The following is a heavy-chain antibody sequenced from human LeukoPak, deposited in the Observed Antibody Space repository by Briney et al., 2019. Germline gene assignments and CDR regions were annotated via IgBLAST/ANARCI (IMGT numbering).Heavy chain of an antibody. CDR3: ARQISSGTQPCGWFDP. CDR2: IYYSGTT. Sequence: SETLSLTCTVSGGSISSTSYYWGWIRQPPGRGLEWIASIYYSGTTYYNPSLKSRVTISVDTSKNQFSLKLSPVSAADTAVYYCARQISSGTQPCGWFDPWGQGTLVTVSS. V-gene: IGHV4-39*01. J-gene: IGHJ5*02. CDR1: GGSISSTSYY. D-gene: IGHD6-19*01.